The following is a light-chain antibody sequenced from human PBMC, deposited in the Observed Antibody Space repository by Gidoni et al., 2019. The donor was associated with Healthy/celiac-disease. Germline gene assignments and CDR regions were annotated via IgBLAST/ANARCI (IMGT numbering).Light chain of an antibody. CDR2: YDS. V-gene: IGLV3-21*04. CDR1: NIGSKS. CDR3: QVWDSTPV. Sequence: SCVLTQPPSVSVAPGKTARITCGGNNIGSKSVHWYQQKPGQAPVLFIYYDSDRPSGLPERFSGSNSGNTATLTISSVEAGDEADYYCQVWDSTPVFGGGTKLTVL. J-gene: IGLJ3*02.